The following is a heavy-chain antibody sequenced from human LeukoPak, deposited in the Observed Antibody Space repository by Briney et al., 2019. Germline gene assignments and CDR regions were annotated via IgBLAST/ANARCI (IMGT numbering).Heavy chain of an antibody. Sequence: ASVKVSCKASGYTFTGYYMHWVRQAPGQGLEWMGWMNPNSGKTGYAQKFQGRVTMTRDTSISTAYMELSSLRSEDTAVYYCATTNYYESSGYPGHWGQGTLVTVSS. J-gene: IGHJ4*02. V-gene: IGHV1-8*02. CDR3: ATTNYYESSGYPGH. CDR1: GYTFTGYY. CDR2: MNPNSGKT. D-gene: IGHD3-22*01.